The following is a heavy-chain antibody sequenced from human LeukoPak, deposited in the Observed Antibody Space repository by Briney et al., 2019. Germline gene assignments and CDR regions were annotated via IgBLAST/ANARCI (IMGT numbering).Heavy chain of an antibody. Sequence: GGSLRLSCAASGFTFSDYYMSWIRQAPAKGLEWVSYISSSGSTIYYADSVTGRFTISRDNAKNSLYLQMTSLRAEDTAVYYCASGGGSVAAWRWGQGTLVTVSS. V-gene: IGHV3-11*01. CDR2: ISSSGSTI. CDR3: ASGGGSVAAWR. D-gene: IGHD2-15*01. J-gene: IGHJ4*02. CDR1: GFTFSDYY.